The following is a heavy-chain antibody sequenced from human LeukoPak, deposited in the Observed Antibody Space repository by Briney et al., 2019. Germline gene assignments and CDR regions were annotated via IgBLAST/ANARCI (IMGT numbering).Heavy chain of an antibody. V-gene: IGHV4-59*01. D-gene: IGHD4-17*01. J-gene: IGHJ4*02. CDR1: GGSISSYY. Sequence: SETLSLTCTVSGGSISSYYWSWIRQPPGKGLEWIGYIYYSGSTNYNPSLKSRVTISVDTSKNQFSLKLSPVTAADTAVYYCARELGDFPVYYFDYWGQGTLVTVSS. CDR2: IYYSGST. CDR3: ARELGDFPVYYFDY.